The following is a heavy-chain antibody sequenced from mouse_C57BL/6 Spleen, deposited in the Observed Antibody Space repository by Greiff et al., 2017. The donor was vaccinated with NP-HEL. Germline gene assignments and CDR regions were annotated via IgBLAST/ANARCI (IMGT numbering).Heavy chain of an antibody. CDR3: ARSDRGDY. V-gene: IGHV1-19*01. J-gene: IGHJ2*01. CDR1: GYTFTDYY. Sequence: VQLKQSGPVLVKPGASVKMSCKASGYTFTDYYMNWVKQSHGKSLEWIGVINPYNGGTSYNQKFKGKATLTVDKSSSTAYMELNSLTSEDSAVYYCARSDRGDYWGQGTTLTVSS. CDR2: INPYNGGT.